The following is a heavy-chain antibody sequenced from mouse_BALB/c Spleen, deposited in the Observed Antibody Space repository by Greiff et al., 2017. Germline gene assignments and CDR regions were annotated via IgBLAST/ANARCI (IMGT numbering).Heavy chain of an antibody. Sequence: EVKLVESGPELVKPGASVKVSCKASGYSFTDYNMYWVKQSHGKSLEWIGYIDPYNGGTSYNQKFKGKATLTVDKSSSTAYMQLSSLTSEDSAVYYCTIEEGYYRYDAYFDYWGQGTTLTVSS. D-gene: IGHD2-14*01. V-gene: IGHV1S135*01. CDR3: TIEEGYYRYDAYFDY. J-gene: IGHJ2*01. CDR1: GYSFTDYN. CDR2: IDPYNGGT.